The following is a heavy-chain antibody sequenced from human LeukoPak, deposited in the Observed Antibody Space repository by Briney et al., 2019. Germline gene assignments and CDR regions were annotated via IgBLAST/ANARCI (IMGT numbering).Heavy chain of an antibody. CDR1: GGTFSSYA. J-gene: IGHJ4*02. CDR2: IIPIFGSA. CDR3: ATGKGDDYPDY. Sequence: SVKVSCKASGGTFSSYAISWVRQAPGQGLEWMGGIIPIFGSANYAQKFQGRVTITTDESTSTAYMELSSLRSEDTAVYYCATGKGDDYPDYWGQGTLVTVSS. V-gene: IGHV1-69*05. D-gene: IGHD3-16*01.